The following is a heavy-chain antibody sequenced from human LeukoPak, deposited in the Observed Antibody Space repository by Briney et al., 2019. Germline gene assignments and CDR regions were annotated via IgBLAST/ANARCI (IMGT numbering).Heavy chain of an antibody. CDR1: GGSFSGYY. Sequence: SETLSLTCAVYGGSFSGYYWSWIRQPPGKGLEGIGEINHSGSTNYNPSLKSRVTISVDTSKNQFSLKLSSVTAADTAVYYCARGPPVRRGYCSSTSCYGRRDYYYYYYMDVWGKGTTVTVSS. D-gene: IGHD2-2*01. V-gene: IGHV4-34*01. CDR3: ARGPPVRRGYCSSTSCYGRRDYYYYYYMDV. J-gene: IGHJ6*03. CDR2: INHSGST.